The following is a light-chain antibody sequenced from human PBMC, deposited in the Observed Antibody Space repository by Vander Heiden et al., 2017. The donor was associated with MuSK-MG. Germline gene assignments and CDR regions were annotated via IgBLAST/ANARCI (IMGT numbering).Light chain of an antibody. CDR3: QQYDNWPLT. Sequence: EIVMTPSPATLSVSPGERATLSCRASQSVSNNLAWYQQKPGQAPRLLVYGASTRTTGIPARFSGSGSGTEFTLTISSLQSEDSAVYYCQQYDNWPLTFGGGTKVEIK. J-gene: IGKJ4*01. V-gene: IGKV3-15*01. CDR2: GAS. CDR1: QSVSNN.